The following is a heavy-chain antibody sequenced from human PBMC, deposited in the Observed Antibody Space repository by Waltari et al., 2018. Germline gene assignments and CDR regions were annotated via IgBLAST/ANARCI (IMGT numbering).Heavy chain of an antibody. CDR2: ISSSSRYI. Sequence: EVQLVESGGGLVKPGGSLRLSCAASGFTFSSYSMNWVRQAPGKGLEWVSAISSSSRYIYYADSVKGRFTISRDNAKNSLYLQMNSLRAEDTAVYYCARGGIYDILTGFDYWGQGTLVTVSS. CDR3: ARGGIYDILTGFDY. D-gene: IGHD3-9*01. J-gene: IGHJ4*02. CDR1: GFTFSSYS. V-gene: IGHV3-21*01.